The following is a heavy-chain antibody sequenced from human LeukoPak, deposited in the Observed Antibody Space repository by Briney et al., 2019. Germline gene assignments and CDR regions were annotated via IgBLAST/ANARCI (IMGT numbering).Heavy chain of an antibody. Sequence: GGSLRLSCAASGFTFSSYSMNWVRQAPGKGLEWVSSISSSSSYIYYADSVKGRFTISRDNAKNSLYLQMNSLRAEDTAVYYCARXPPPPKYYDFWSGYYLFXXWGQXXLVT. V-gene: IGHV3-21*01. D-gene: IGHD3-3*01. J-gene: IGHJ4*02. CDR2: ISSSSSYI. CDR1: GFTFSSYS. CDR3: ARXPPPPKYYDFWSGYYLFXX.